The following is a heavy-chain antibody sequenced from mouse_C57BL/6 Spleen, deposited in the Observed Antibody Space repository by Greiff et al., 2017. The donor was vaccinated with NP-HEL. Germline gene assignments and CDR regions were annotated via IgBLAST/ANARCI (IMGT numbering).Heavy chain of an antibody. J-gene: IGHJ4*01. V-gene: IGHV1-55*01. CDR3: ARCTTVVDAMDY. CDR1: GYTFTSYW. CDR2: IYPGSGST. Sequence: VQLQQPGAELVKPGASVKMSCKASGYTFTSYWITWVKQRPGQGLEWIGDIYPGSGSTNYNEKFKSKATLTVDTSSSTAYMQLSSLTSEDSAVYYCARCTTVVDAMDYWGKGTSVTVSS. D-gene: IGHD1-1*01.